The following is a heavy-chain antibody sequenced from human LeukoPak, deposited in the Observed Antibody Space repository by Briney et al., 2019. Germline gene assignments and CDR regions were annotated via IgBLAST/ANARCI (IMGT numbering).Heavy chain of an antibody. D-gene: IGHD3-9*01. J-gene: IGHJ6*03. CDR3: ARSKGVRNVLRYFDWLSQVPKATYYYYYMDV. CDR2: MNPNSGNT. V-gene: IGHV1-8*01. Sequence: ASVKVSCKASGYTLTSYDINWVRQATGQGLEWMGWMNPNSGNTGYAQKFQGRVTMTRNTSISTAYMELSSLRSEDTAVYYCARSKGVRNVLRYFDWLSQVPKATYYYYYMDVWGKGTTVTISS. CDR1: GYTLTSYD.